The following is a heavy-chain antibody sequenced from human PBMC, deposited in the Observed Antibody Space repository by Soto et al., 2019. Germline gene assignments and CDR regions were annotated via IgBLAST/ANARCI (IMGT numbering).Heavy chain of an antibody. CDR3: ASWDGRSTTAFVSGPFDF. V-gene: IGHV3-30*03. Sequence: QVQLVESGGGVVQPGRSLRLSCAASGFAFSDYGMHWVRQAPGKGLEWVAVISYDGTNKYYAGSVKGRFTISRDNTKNTLSLQMDSLRPDDTSVYYCASWDGRSTTAFVSGPFDFWGQGTLVTVSS. CDR1: GFAFSDYG. CDR2: ISYDGTNK. D-gene: IGHD2-2*01. J-gene: IGHJ4*02.